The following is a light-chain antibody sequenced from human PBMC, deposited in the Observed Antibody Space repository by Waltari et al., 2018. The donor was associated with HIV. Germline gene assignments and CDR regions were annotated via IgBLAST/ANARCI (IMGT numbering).Light chain of an antibody. CDR1: TSDIGDYNY. V-gene: IGLV2-14*01. CDR3: SSYTSSRTHVL. Sequence: QSALTQPASVSGSPGQSITISCTGTTSDIGDYNYVSWYQQPAGKAPKLMIYAVSIRPSGVSNLFSGSKSGNTASLTISGLQAEDEADYYCSSYTSSRTHVLFGGGTKLTVL. J-gene: IGLJ2*01. CDR2: AVS.